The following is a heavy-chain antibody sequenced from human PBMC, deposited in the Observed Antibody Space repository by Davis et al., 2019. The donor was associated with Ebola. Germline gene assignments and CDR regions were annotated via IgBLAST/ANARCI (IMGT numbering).Heavy chain of an antibody. CDR1: GYTFTNYA. D-gene: IGHD2-15*01. J-gene: IGHJ6*02. CDR2: INTYNGNT. V-gene: IGHV1-18*01. Sequence: ASVTVSCKASGYTFTNYAISWVRQAPGQGLEWMGWINTYNGNTNYGQKFQGRVTLTTDTSTSTVYMELRSLRSDDTAVYYCARVGYAGHDNLFGVDVWGQGTTVTVSS. CDR3: ARVGYAGHDNLFGVDV.